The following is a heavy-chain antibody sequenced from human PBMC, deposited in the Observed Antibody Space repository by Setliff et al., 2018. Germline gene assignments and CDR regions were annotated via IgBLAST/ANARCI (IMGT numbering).Heavy chain of an antibody. CDR3: ASRNSDGGPEYFQH. CDR2: VHSNVGT. V-gene: IGHV4-4*07. D-gene: IGHD1-26*01. CDR1: GGSINNYY. J-gene: IGHJ1*01. Sequence: SLTCTVSGGSINNYYWSWIRQPAGKGLEWIGRVHSNVGTNFNPSLKSRVTMSVDASKDQISLKLMSVTAADTAVYYCASRNSDGGPEYFQHWGQGALVTVSS.